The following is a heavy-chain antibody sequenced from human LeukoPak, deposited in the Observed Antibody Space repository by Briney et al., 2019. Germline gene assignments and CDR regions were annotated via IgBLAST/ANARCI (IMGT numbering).Heavy chain of an antibody. Sequence: GGSLRLSCAVSEFTVNDYYMSWIRQAPGKGLEWVSDIGGSDSIVAYADSVKGRFSISRDFAKNSLYLQMNSLRAEDTAVYYCAREKVGGTFDSWGQGALVTVSS. V-gene: IGHV3-11*01. D-gene: IGHD6-19*01. J-gene: IGHJ4*02. CDR3: AREKVGGTFDS. CDR2: IGGSDSIV. CDR1: EFTVNDYY.